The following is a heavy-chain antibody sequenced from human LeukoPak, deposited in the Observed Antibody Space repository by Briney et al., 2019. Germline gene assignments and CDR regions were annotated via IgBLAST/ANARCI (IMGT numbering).Heavy chain of an antibody. CDR3: ARGFGAALREIDDY. V-gene: IGHV4-34*01. J-gene: IGHJ4*02. CDR1: GGSFSGYY. D-gene: IGHD6-6*01. CDR2: INHSGST. Sequence: SETLSLTCAVYGGSFSGYYWSWIRQPPGKGLEWIGEINHSGSTNYNPSLKSRVTISVDTSKNQFSLKLSSVTAADTAVYYCARGFGAALREIDDYWGQGTLVTVSS.